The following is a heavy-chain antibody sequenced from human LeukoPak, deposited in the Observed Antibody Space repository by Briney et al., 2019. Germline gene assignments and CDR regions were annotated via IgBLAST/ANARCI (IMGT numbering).Heavy chain of an antibody. J-gene: IGHJ4*02. CDR3: AKDRVDGSGSQFDS. Sequence: PGGSLRLSCAASGFTLSNHAMIWVRQAPGKGLEWVSSISGSGAMTYYADSVKGRFTISRDNAMDTLYLQMNSLRADGTAVYYCAKDRVDGSGSQFDSWGQGSLVIVSS. CDR2: ISGSGAMT. D-gene: IGHD3-10*01. CDR1: GFTLSNHA. V-gene: IGHV3-23*01.